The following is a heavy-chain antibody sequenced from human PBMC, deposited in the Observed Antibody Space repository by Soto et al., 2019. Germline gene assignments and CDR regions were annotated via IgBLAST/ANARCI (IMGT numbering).Heavy chain of an antibody. CDR3: ARVSTMVRGVIITSFDP. Sequence: VKVSCKASGYTFTSSGISWVRQAPGQGLEWMGWISAYNGNTNYAQKLQGRVTMTTDTSTSIADMELRSLRSDDTAVYYCARVSTMVRGVIITSFDPWGQGTLVTVSS. D-gene: IGHD3-10*01. CDR1: GYTFTSSG. J-gene: IGHJ5*02. V-gene: IGHV1-18*01. CDR2: ISAYNGNT.